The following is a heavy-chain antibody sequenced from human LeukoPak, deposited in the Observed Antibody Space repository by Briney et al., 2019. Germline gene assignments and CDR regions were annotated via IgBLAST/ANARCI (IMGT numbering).Heavy chain of an antibody. CDR1: GFNFGDYG. CDR3: ARDLLPPATVAATGDAFDI. V-gene: IGHV3-48*01. J-gene: IGHJ3*02. Sequence: PGRSLRLSCTGSGFNFGDYGVSWVRQAPGKGLEWVSYISSSSSTIYYADSVKGRFTISRDNAKNSLYLQMNSLRAEDTAVYYCARDLLPPATVAATGDAFDIWGQGTMVTVSS. D-gene: IGHD6-19*01. CDR2: ISSSSSTI.